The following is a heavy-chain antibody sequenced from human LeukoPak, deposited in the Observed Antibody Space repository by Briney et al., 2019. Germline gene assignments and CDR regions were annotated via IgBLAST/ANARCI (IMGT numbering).Heavy chain of an antibody. V-gene: IGHV3-33*01. D-gene: IGHD3-10*01. CDR2: IWYDGSNK. Sequence: GGSLRLSCAASGFTFRSYGMHWVPQAPGKGLEWVAVIWYDGSNKYYADSVKGRFTISRDNSKNTLYLQMSSLRAEDTAVYYCARDPYGSGSTSFDIWGQGTMVTVSS. CDR1: GFTFRSYG. CDR3: ARDPYGSGSTSFDI. J-gene: IGHJ3*02.